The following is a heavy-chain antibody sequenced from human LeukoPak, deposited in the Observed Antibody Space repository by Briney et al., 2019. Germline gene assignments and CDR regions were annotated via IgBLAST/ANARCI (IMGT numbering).Heavy chain of an antibody. J-gene: IGHJ4*02. CDR2: IWHDGSYE. CDR1: RFTFSRYG. D-gene: IGHD1-26*01. V-gene: IGHV3-33*06. CDR3: AKDGVGATSLDC. Sequence: GGSLRLSCAASRFTFSRYGMHWVRQAPGKGLEWVAVIWHDGSYEYYADSVKGRFTISRDSSKNTLYLQMNSLRAEDTAVYYCAKDGVGATSLDCWGQGTLSPSPQ.